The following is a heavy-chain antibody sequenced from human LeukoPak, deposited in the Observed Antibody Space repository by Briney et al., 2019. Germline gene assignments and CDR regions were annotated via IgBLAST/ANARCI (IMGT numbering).Heavy chain of an antibody. V-gene: IGHV4-4*07. CDR3: ARDPEEKAAFDI. CDR2: IYTSGST. D-gene: IGHD5-24*01. Sequence: SETLSLTCTVSGVSISSYYWSWIRQPAGKGLEWIGRIYTSGSTNYNPSLKSRVTMSVDTSKNQFSLKLSSVTAADTAVYYCARDPEEKAAFDIWGQGTMVTVSS. CDR1: GVSISSYY. J-gene: IGHJ3*02.